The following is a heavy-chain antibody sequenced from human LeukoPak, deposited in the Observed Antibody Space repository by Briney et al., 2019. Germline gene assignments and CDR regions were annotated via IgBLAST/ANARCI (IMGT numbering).Heavy chain of an antibody. CDR1: GFTFSDYY. D-gene: IGHD3-22*01. J-gene: IGHJ4*02. CDR3: AREGGYDSSGYYY. CDR2: ISSSGSTI. V-gene: IGHV3-11*04. Sequence: PGGSLRLSCSASGFTFSDYYMSWIRQAPGEGLEWVSYISSSGSTIYYADSVKGRFTISRDNAKNSLYLQMNRLRAEDTAVYYCAREGGYDSSGYYYWGQGTLVTVSS.